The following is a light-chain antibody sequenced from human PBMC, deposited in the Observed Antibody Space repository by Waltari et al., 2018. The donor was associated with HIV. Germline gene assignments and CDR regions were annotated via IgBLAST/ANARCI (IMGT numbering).Light chain of an antibody. CDR2: EVS. CDR1: SSDVGGYHY. Sequence: QSALTQPASVSGSPGQSITISCTGTSSDVGGYHYVSWYQQHPGKAPKLMIYEVSNRPSGVSNRFSGSKSGNTASPTISGLQAEDESNYYCSSYTSSDTVVFGGGTKLTVL. J-gene: IGLJ2*01. V-gene: IGLV2-14*01. CDR3: SSYTSSDTVV.